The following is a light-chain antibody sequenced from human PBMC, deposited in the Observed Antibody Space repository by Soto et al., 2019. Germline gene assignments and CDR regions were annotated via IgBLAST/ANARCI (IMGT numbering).Light chain of an antibody. Sequence: EIVLTQSPGTLSLSPGERATLSCRASQSVTSSHLAWYQQKPGQAPRLLIYGASSRATGIPDRFSGSGSGTDFTLTINRLEPEDFAVYYCHPYGSSPMTFGPGTKVDIK. J-gene: IGKJ3*01. CDR2: GAS. CDR1: QSVTSSH. V-gene: IGKV3-20*01. CDR3: HPYGSSPMT.